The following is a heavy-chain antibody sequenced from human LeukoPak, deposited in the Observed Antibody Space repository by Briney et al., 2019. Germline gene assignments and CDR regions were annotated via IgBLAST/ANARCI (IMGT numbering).Heavy chain of an antibody. Sequence: PSQTLSLTCGVSGVSIRSAGYSFYWIRQYPGKGLEWIGHIYYSGSPSYNPSLKSRVTISIDTSKNHFSLNLRSVTAADTAVYYCARDAHIRMAFDVWGQGTRVTVSS. CDR3: ARDAHIRMAFDV. V-gene: IGHV4-31*11. CDR1: GVSIRSAGYS. J-gene: IGHJ3*01. D-gene: IGHD3-10*01. CDR2: IYYSGSP.